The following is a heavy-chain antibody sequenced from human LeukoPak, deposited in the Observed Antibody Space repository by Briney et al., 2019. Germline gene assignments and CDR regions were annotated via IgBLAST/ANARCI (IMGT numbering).Heavy chain of an antibody. J-gene: IGHJ5*02. V-gene: IGHV1-18*01. Sequence: ASVKVSCKASGYTFTNYGINWVRHAHGQGLEWIGRISVYNDNTNYAQKFQGRVTMTTDTSTTTAYMELRSLTSDDTAIYYCARDWWAGTWGQGTLVTVSS. CDR1: GYTFTNYG. CDR2: ISVYNDNT. CDR3: ARDWWAGT. D-gene: IGHD2-15*01.